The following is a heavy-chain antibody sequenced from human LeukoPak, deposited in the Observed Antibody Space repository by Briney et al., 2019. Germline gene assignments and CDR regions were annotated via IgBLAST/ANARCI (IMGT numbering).Heavy chain of an antibody. Sequence: GGSLRLSCAASGFTFSNYWMHWVRQAPGKGLVWVSRINTDGSSTSYADSVKGRFTISRDNAKNTLYLQMNSLRAEDTAVYYCARDLRYCSSTSCYGPNFDYWGQGTLVTVSS. J-gene: IGHJ4*02. CDR3: ARDLRYCSSTSCYGPNFDY. CDR1: GFTFSNYW. CDR2: INTDGSST. V-gene: IGHV3-74*01. D-gene: IGHD2-2*01.